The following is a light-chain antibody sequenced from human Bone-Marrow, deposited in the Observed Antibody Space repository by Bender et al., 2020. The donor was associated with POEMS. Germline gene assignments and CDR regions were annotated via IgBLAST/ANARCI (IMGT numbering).Light chain of an antibody. CDR3: AVWDDRLNGWV. Sequence: QSVLTQPPSASGTPGQRVTISCSGGSSNIGAHAVNWYQHLPGTAPKLLIYSSHRRPSEVPDRFSASRSVTSASLAISGLQTGDEADYYCAVWDDRLNGWVFGGGTKLTVL. J-gene: IGLJ3*02. CDR1: SSNIGAHA. V-gene: IGLV1-44*01. CDR2: SSH.